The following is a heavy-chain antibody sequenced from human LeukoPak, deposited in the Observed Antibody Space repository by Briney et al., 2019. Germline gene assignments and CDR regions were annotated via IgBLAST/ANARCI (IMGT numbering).Heavy chain of an antibody. D-gene: IGHD3-9*01. V-gene: IGHV3-21*01. CDR1: GFTFSSYN. CDR2: ISSSGNYI. J-gene: IGHJ4*02. CDR3: ARDRSITILPYYFDY. Sequence: GGSLRLSCAASGFTFSSYNMNWVRQAPGKGLEWVSSISSSGNYIYYADSLKGRFTISRDNAKNSLYLQMNSLRADDTAVYFCARDRSITILPYYFDYWGQGTLVTVSS.